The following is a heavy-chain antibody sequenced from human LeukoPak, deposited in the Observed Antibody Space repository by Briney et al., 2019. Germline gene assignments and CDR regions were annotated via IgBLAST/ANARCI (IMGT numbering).Heavy chain of an antibody. CDR1: GGSISSYY. V-gene: IGHV4-59*01. D-gene: IGHD5-18*01. J-gene: IGHJ4*02. Sequence: SETLSLTCTVSGGSISSYYWSWIRQPPGKGLEWIGYIYYSGSTNYNPSLKSRVTISVDTSKNQFSLKLSSVTAADTAVYCCARDTDTAMGRNFDYWGQGTLVTVSS. CDR3: ARDTDTAMGRNFDY. CDR2: IYYSGST.